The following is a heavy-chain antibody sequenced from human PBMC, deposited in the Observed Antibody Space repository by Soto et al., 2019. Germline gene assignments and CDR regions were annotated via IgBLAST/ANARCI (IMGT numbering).Heavy chain of an antibody. Sequence: ASVKVSCKASGYTFTSYGISWVRQAPGQGLERMGWISACNGNTNYAQKHQGRVTMTTDTSTSTAYMELRSLRSDDTAVYYCARAWYYDFWSGHGAERDYYYGMDVWGQGTTVTVSS. CDR2: ISACNGNT. D-gene: IGHD3-3*01. CDR1: GYTFTSYG. CDR3: ARAWYYDFWSGHGAERDYYYGMDV. V-gene: IGHV1-18*01. J-gene: IGHJ6*02.